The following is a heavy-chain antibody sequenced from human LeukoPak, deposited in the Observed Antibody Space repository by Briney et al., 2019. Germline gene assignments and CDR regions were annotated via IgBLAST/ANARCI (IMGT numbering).Heavy chain of an antibody. CDR3: ARRIFGVVIILSSMGAFDI. CDR1: GYSISSGYY. Sequence: PSETLSLTCAVSGYSISSGYYWGWIRQPPGKGLEWIGGIYHSGSTYYNPSLKSRVTISVDTSKNQFSLKLSSVTAADTAVYYCARRIFGVVIILSSMGAFDIWGQGTMVTVSS. D-gene: IGHD3-3*01. V-gene: IGHV4-38-2*01. J-gene: IGHJ3*02. CDR2: IYHSGST.